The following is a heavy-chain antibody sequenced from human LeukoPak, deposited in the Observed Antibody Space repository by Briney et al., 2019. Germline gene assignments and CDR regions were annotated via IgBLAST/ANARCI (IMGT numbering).Heavy chain of an antibody. CDR1: GGSISSYY. Sequence: SETLSLTCTVSGGSISSYYWSWIRQPAGKGLEWIGHIYTSGSTNYNPSLKSRVTMSVDTSKNQFSLKLSSVTAADTAVYYCARLIGYCSSTSCYIDYWGQGTLVTVSS. CDR3: ARLIGYCSSTSCYIDY. D-gene: IGHD2-2*02. CDR2: IYTSGST. V-gene: IGHV4-4*07. J-gene: IGHJ4*02.